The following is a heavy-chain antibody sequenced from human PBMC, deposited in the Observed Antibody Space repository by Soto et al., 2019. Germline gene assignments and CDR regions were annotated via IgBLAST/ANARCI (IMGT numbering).Heavy chain of an antibody. CDR1: GGSISSGGYY. V-gene: IGHV4-31*03. D-gene: IGHD2-15*01. CDR2: IYYSGST. Sequence: PSETLSLTCTVSGGSISSGGYYWSWIRQHPGKGLEWIGYIYYSGSTYYNPSLKSRVTISVDTSKNQFSLKLSSVAAADTGVYYCARSHRYCSGDSCYLLHFWGQGTLVTVSS. CDR3: ARSHRYCSGDSCYLLHF. J-gene: IGHJ4*02.